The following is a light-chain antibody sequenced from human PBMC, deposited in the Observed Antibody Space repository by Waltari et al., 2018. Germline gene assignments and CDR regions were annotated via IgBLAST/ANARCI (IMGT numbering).Light chain of an antibody. V-gene: IGKV3-11*01. CDR3: QQRSNWPPDTWT. Sequence: EIVLTQSPATLSLSPGERATLSCRASQSVSSYFAWYQQKPGQAPRLLIYDASNRATGIPARFSGSGSGTDFTLTISSLEPEDFAVYYCQQRSNWPPDTWTFGQGTKVEIK. J-gene: IGKJ1*01. CDR1: QSVSSY. CDR2: DAS.